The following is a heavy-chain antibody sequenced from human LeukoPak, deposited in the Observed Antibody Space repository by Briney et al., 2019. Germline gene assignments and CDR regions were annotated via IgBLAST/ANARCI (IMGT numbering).Heavy chain of an antibody. CDR3: ARGDPDISFAVAGEAFDI. CDR1: GFTFNNYA. CDR2: ISTSSSYI. V-gene: IGHV3-21*01. J-gene: IGHJ3*02. Sequence: GGSLRLSCAASGFTFNNYAMTWVRQAPGKGLEWVSSISTSSSYIYYADSLKGRFTISRDNAKNSLYLQMNSLRADDTAVYYCARGDPDISFAVAGEAFDIWGQGTMVTVSS. D-gene: IGHD6-19*01.